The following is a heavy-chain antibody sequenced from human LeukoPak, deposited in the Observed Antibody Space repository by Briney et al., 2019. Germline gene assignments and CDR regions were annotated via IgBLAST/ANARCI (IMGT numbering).Heavy chain of an antibody. CDR3: AKGSTFGDLNYFDS. CDR2: ISGSAGST. V-gene: IGHV3-23*01. Sequence: GGSLRLSCTASGFTFSNFGMSWVRQAPGKGLEWVSTISGSAGSTHYEDSVKGRFTISRDTSKNMLYLQMTSLRAEDTALYYCAKGSTFGDLNYFDSWGQGALVSVSS. CDR1: GFTFSNFG. J-gene: IGHJ4*02. D-gene: IGHD4-17*01.